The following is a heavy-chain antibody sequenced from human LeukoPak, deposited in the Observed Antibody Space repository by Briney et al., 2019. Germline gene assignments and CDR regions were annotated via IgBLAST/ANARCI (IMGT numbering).Heavy chain of an antibody. CDR2: IYYSGST. D-gene: IGHD6-13*01. J-gene: IGHJ4*02. Sequence: SETLPLTCTVSGGSISSYYWSWIRQPPGKGLEWIGYIYYSGSTNYNPSLKSRVTISVDTSKNQFSLKLSSVTAADTAVYYCARGGSVAAAGRGGHFDYWGQGTLVTVSS. CDR1: GGSISSYY. V-gene: IGHV4-59*01. CDR3: ARGGSVAAAGRGGHFDY.